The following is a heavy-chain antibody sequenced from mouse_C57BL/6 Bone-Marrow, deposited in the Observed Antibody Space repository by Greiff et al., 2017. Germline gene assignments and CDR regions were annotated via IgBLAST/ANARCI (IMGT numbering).Heavy chain of an antibody. D-gene: IGHD2-3*01. CDR3: ARLGGYFYFDY. J-gene: IGHJ2*01. V-gene: IGHV1-81*01. CDR2: IYPRSGNT. CDR1: GYTFTRYG. Sequence: QVQLQQSGAELARPGASVKLSCKASGYTFTRYGISWVKQRTGQGLEWIGEIYPRSGNTYYNEKFKGKATLTADKSSSTAYMELRSLTSEDSAVYFCARLGGYFYFDYWGQGTTLTVSS.